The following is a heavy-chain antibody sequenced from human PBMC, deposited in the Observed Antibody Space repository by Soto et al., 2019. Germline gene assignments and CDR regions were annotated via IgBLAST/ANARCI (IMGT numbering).Heavy chain of an antibody. D-gene: IGHD4-17*01. CDR2: MNPNSGNT. CDR1: GYTFTSYD. V-gene: IGHV1-8*01. Sequence: ASVKVSCKASGYTFTSYDINWVRQATGQGLEWMGWMNPNSGNTGYAQKFQGRVTMTRNTSISTAYMELSSLRSEDTAVYYCARGKWDDYGYYYYYYYYMEVWGKGTTVTVSS. CDR3: ARGKWDDYGYYYYYYYYMEV. J-gene: IGHJ6*03.